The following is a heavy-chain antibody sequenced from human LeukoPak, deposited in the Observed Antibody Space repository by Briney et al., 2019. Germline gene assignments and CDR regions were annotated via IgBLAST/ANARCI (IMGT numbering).Heavy chain of an antibody. CDR2: ITGDGTRT. J-gene: IGHJ4*02. V-gene: IGHV3-23*01. CDR1: GSTFSSCA. D-gene: IGHD1-14*01. CDR3: ASRPRADMGPLDY. Sequence: PGGSLRPSSAASGSTFSSCAMTWVRQAPGKGLEWVASITGDGTRTYYTDSVKGRFTISRDNSKNTLYLQMNSLRADETAIYYCASRPRADMGPLDYWGQGTLVTVST.